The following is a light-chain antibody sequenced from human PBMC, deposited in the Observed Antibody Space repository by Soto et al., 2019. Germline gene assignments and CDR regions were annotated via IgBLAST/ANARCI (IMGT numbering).Light chain of an antibody. CDR2: DAS. V-gene: IGKV3-11*01. CDR3: QQRSNWIT. J-gene: IGKJ5*01. CDR1: QSVSTY. Sequence: EIVLTQSPGTLSLSPGERATLSCRASQSVSTYLAWYQQKPGQAPSLLIYDASNRATGIPARFSGSGSGTDSTLTISSLEPEDFAVYYCQQRSNWITFGQGTRLDIK.